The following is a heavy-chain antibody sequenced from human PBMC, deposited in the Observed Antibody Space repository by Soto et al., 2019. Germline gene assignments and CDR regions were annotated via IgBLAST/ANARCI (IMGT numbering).Heavy chain of an antibody. CDR1: GFTFSRYW. D-gene: IGHD6-19*01. J-gene: IGHJ4*02. V-gene: IGHV3-7*01. Sequence: EVQLVESGGGLVQPGGSLRLSCAASGFTFSRYWMTWVRQAPGKGLEWVANIKQDGSAKYYVDSVKGRFNISRDNAKNALYLQMNSLRAEDTAVYYCASCLKTSGWYVLLEGSFDYWGQGTLVTVSS. CDR2: IKQDGSAK. CDR3: ASCLKTSGWYVLLEGSFDY.